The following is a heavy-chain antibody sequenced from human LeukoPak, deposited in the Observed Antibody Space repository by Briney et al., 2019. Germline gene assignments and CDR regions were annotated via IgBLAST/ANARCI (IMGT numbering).Heavy chain of an antibody. J-gene: IGHJ4*02. CDR1: GYTFTSYG. Sequence: GASVKLSCKASGYTFTSYGISWVRQAPGQGLEWMGWISAYNGNTNYAQKLQGRLTMTTDTSTNTAYMGLRSLRSDDTAVYYCARADYDFWSGYYSYYFDYWGQGTLVTVSS. V-gene: IGHV1-18*01. CDR3: ARADYDFWSGYYSYYFDY. D-gene: IGHD3-3*01. CDR2: ISAYNGNT.